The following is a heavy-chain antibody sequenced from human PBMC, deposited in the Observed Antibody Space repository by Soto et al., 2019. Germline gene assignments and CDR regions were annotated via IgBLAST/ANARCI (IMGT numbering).Heavy chain of an antibody. CDR2: FDPEDGET. V-gene: IGHV1-24*01. CDR1: GYTLTELS. CDR3: ATDRRQLGIFGMDV. J-gene: IGHJ6*02. D-gene: IGHD6-13*01. Sequence: ASVKVSCKVSGYTLTELSMHWVRQAPGKGLEWMGGFDPEDGETIYAQKFQGRVTMTEDTSTDTAYMELSSLRSEDTAVYYCATDRRQLGIFGMDVWGQGTTVTVSS.